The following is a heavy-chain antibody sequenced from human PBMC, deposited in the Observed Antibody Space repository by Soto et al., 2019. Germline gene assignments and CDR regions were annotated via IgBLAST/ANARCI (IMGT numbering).Heavy chain of an antibody. V-gene: IGHV4-34*01. Sequence: QVQLQQWGAGLLEPSETLSLTCAVYGGSFSGYYWSWIRQPPGKGLEWIGEINHSGSTNYNPSLKSRVTISVDTSKNQFSLKLSSVTAADTAVYYCARGSRDGYNYRGYWGQGTLVTVSS. D-gene: IGHD5-12*01. CDR3: ARGSRDGYNYRGY. J-gene: IGHJ4*02. CDR1: GGSFSGYY. CDR2: INHSGST.